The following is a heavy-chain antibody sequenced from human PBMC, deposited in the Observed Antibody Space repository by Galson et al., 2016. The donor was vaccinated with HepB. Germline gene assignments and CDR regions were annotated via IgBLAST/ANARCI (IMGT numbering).Heavy chain of an antibody. CDR3: ARPPRGTYENFGFDH. V-gene: IGHV3-69-1*02. Sequence: SLRLSCAGSGFTIRLYTTNWVRQAPGKGLEWVSSITPRSTMSYADSVKGRFTISRDDYSVFLQMNSLRDEDTGVYYCARPPRGTYENFGFDHWGQGTLVTVSS. D-gene: IGHD1-26*01. CDR2: ITPRSTM. J-gene: IGHJ4*02. CDR1: GFTIRLYT.